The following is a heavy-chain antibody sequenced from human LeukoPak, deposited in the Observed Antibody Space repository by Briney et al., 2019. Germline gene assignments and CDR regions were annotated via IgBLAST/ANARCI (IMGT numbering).Heavy chain of an antibody. CDR2: IYHSGST. J-gene: IGHJ4*02. Sequence: SETLSLTCAVYGGSFSGYYWSWIRQPPGKGLEWIGEIYHSGSTNYNPSLKSRVTISVDTSKNQFSLKLSSVTAADTAVYYCARVGAGWYYYWGQGTLVTVSS. D-gene: IGHD6-19*01. CDR1: GGSFSGYY. CDR3: ARVGAGWYYY. V-gene: IGHV4-34*01.